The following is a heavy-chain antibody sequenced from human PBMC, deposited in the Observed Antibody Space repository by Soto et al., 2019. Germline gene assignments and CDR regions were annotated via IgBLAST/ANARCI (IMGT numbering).Heavy chain of an antibody. CDR1: GYTFTSYD. V-gene: IGHV1-8*01. CDR2: MNPNSGNT. D-gene: IGHD1-1*01. CDR3: AKSHNGNDRWFDP. J-gene: IGHJ5*02. Sequence: GASVKVSCKASGYTFTSYDINWVRQATGQGLEWMGWMNPNSGNTGYAQKFQGRVTMTRNTSISTAYMELSSLRAEDTAVYYCAKSHNGNDRWFDPWGQGTLVTVSS.